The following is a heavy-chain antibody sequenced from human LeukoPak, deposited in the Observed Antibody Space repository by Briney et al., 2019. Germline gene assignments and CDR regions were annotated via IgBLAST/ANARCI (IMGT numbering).Heavy chain of an antibody. CDR3: ARDQTYSGSGIYTYFDY. CDR2: IHYSGST. J-gene: IGHJ4*02. D-gene: IGHD3-10*01. V-gene: IGHV4-30-4*01. Sequence: SETLSLTCTVSGGSISSGDYYWSWIRQPPGKGLEWIGYIHYSGSTNYNPSLKSRVTISVDTSKNQFSLKLSSVTAADTAVYYCARDQTYSGSGIYTYFDYWGQGILVTVSS. CDR1: GGSISSGDYY.